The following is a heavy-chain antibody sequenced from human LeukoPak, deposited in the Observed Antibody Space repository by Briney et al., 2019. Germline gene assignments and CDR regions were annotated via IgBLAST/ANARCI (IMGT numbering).Heavy chain of an antibody. Sequence: PGGSLRLSCAASGFTFSSYAMHWVRQAPGKGLEWVAVISYDGSNKYYADSVKGRFTISRDNSKNTLYLQMNSLRAEDTAVYYWAREAVGAEYNWFDPWGQGTLVTVSS. CDR2: ISYDGSNK. D-gene: IGHD1-26*01. CDR3: AREAVGAEYNWFDP. V-gene: IGHV3-30-3*01. J-gene: IGHJ5*02. CDR1: GFTFSSYA.